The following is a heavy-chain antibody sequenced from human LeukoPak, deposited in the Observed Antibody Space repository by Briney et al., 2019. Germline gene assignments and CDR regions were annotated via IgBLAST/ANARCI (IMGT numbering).Heavy chain of an antibody. Sequence: ASVKVSCKASGGTFSSYAISWVRQAPGQGLEWMGGIIPIFGTANYAQKFQGRVTITADESTSTAYMELSSLRSEDTAVYYCAGSPSKMDTAPVGTYIPTDWGQGTLVTVSS. CDR1: GGTFSSYA. CDR3: AGSPSKMDTAPVGTYIPTD. CDR2: IIPIFGTA. J-gene: IGHJ4*02. D-gene: IGHD5-18*01. V-gene: IGHV1-69*01.